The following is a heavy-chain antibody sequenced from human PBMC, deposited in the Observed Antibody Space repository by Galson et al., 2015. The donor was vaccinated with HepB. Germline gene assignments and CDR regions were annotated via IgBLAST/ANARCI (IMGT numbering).Heavy chain of an antibody. V-gene: IGHV3-21*01. J-gene: IGHJ4*02. CDR1: RFTFRPYT. D-gene: IGHD3-22*01. Sequence: SLRLSCAATRFTFRPYTMNWVRQAPGKGLEWVSSISDRSSYIYYADSVKGRFTISRDNAKNSLYLQMNSLRAEDTAVYYCAREFYYDSSGAFDYWGQGTLVTVSS. CDR2: ISDRSSYI. CDR3: AREFYYDSSGAFDY.